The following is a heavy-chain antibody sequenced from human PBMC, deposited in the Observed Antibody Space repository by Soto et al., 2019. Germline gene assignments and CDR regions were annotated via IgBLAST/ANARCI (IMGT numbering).Heavy chain of an antibody. J-gene: IGHJ6*03. CDR3: ARAYFGGYYYYYYYMDV. Sequence: ASVKVSCKASGYTFTSYAMHWVRQAPGQRLEWMGWINAGNGNTKYSQKFQGRVTITRDTSASTAYMELSSLRSEDTAVYYCARAYFGGYYYYYYYMDVWGKGTTVTVSS. V-gene: IGHV1-3*01. CDR2: INAGNGNT. CDR1: GYTFTSYA. D-gene: IGHD3-16*01.